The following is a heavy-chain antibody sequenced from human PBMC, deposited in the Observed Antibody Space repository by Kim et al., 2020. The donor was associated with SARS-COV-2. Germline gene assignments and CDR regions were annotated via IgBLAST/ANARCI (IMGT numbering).Heavy chain of an antibody. D-gene: IGHD3-10*01. CDR3: ARDTYCDSGSHWYDVFDS. CDR1: GGSISSYY. Sequence: SETLSLTCTVSGGSISSYYWSWIRQPPGKGLEWIGYIHYSGRTKSNPSLRSRVTISLDTSKNQISLQLSSVTAADTAVYYCARDTYCDSGSHWYDVFDSWGRGTTVTVSS. CDR2: IHYSGRT. V-gene: IGHV4-59*01. J-gene: IGHJ3*02.